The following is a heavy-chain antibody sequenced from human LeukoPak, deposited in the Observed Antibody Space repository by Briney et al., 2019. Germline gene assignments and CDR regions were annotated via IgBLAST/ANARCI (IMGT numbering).Heavy chain of an antibody. J-gene: IGHJ6*02. CDR2: IIPIFGTA. D-gene: IGHD3-3*01. CDR3: ARVPLGRFLLHYYGMDV. Sequence: SVKVSCKASGGTFSSYAISWVRQAPGQGLEWMGGIIPIFGTANYAQKFQGRVTITADESTSTAYMELSSLRSEDTAVYYCARVPLGRFLLHYYGMDVWGQGTTVTVSS. V-gene: IGHV1-69*13. CDR1: GGTFSSYA.